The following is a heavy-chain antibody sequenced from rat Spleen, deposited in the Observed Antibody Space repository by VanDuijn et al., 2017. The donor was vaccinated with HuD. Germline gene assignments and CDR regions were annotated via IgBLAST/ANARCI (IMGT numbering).Heavy chain of an antibody. D-gene: IGHD1-10*01. CDR3: AKGGYNNYDWYFDF. CDR2: ISASGGST. CDR1: GFTFSGYY. V-gene: IGHV5-25*01. J-gene: IGHJ1*01. Sequence: EVQLVESGGGLMQPGRSMKLSCAASGFTFSGYYMVWVRQAPTKGLEWVATISASGGSTYFRDSVKGRFTVSRDNAKSTLYLQMDSLRSEDTATYYCAKGGYNNYDWYFDFWGPGTMVTVSS.